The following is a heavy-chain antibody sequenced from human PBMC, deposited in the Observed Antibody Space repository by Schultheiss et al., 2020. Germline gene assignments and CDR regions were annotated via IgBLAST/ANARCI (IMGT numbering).Heavy chain of an antibody. V-gene: IGHV3-48*01. J-gene: IGHJ4*02. CDR3: AKTPELWVENFDY. CDR2: ISGDRRSI. D-gene: IGHD3-10*01. Sequence: GGSLRLSCAASGFTFDDYAMHWVRQAPGKGLEWVSYISGDRRSIYYADSVKGRFTVSRDNAKNSLYLQMNSLRAEDTAVYYCAKTPELWVENFDYWGQGTLGTVSS. CDR1: GFTFDDYA.